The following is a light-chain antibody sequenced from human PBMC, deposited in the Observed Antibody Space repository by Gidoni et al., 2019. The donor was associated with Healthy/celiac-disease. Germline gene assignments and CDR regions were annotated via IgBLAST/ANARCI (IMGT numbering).Light chain of an antibody. CDR3: QQYNSYSYT. CDR1: QSISSW. CDR2: KAS. V-gene: IGKV1-5*03. Sequence: DIPMTQSPSTLSASVGDRVTITCRASQSISSWVAWYQQKPGKAPKLLIYKASSLESGVPSRFSGSGSGTEFTLTISSLQPDDFATYYCQQYNSYSYTFGQGTKLEIK. J-gene: IGKJ2*01.